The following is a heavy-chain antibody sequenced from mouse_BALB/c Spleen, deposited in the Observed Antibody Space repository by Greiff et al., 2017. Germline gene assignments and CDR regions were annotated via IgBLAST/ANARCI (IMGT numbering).Heavy chain of an antibody. J-gene: IGHJ2*01. Sequence: EVHLVESGGGLVKPGGSLKLSCAASGFTFSSYAMSWVRQTPEKRLEWVASISSGGSTYYPDSVKGRFTISRDNARNILYLQMSSLRSEDTAMYYCARGSHYGNYFDYWGQGTTLTVSS. CDR1: GFTFSSYA. CDR3: ARGSHYGNYFDY. CDR2: ISSGGST. V-gene: IGHV5-6-5*01. D-gene: IGHD2-1*01.